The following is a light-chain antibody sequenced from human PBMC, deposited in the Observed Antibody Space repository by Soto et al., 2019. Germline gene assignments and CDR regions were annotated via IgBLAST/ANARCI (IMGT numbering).Light chain of an antibody. Sequence: SVLPQPASLSGSPGQSITISCTGTSSDVGGYNYVSWYQHHPGKAPKLMIYDVSNRPSGVSNRFSGSKSGNTASLTISGLQPEDEADYYCSSYTTSNTRQIVFGTGTKVTV. CDR1: SSDVGGYNY. CDR3: SSYTTSNTRQIV. J-gene: IGLJ1*01. V-gene: IGLV2-14*03. CDR2: DVS.